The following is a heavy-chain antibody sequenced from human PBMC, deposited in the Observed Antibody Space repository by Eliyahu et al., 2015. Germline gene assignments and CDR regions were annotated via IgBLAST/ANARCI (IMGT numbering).Heavy chain of an antibody. CDR3: ARLGAMVKSTVDP. V-gene: IGHV5-51*03. CDR1: XYXFTSYW. D-gene: IGHD5-18*01. J-gene: IGHJ5*02. Sequence: EVQLVQSXAEVKKPGESXKISCKGSXYXFTSYWXGWVRXMPGKGLEWMGIIYPXGSDTRYSPSFQGQVTISADKSISTAYLQWSSLKASDTAMYYCARLGAMVKSTVDPWGQGTLVTVSS. CDR2: IYPXGSDT.